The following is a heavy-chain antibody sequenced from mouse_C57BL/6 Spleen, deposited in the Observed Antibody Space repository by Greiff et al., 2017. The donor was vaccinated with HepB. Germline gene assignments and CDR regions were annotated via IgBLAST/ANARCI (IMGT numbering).Heavy chain of an antibody. V-gene: IGHV1-55*01. D-gene: IGHD3-2*02. CDR2: IYPGSGST. CDR1: VYTFTSYW. J-gene: IGHJ4*01. Sequence: VQLQQPGAELVKPGASVKMSFPASVYTFTSYWITWVKQRPGQGLEWIGDIYPGSGSTNYNEKFKSKATLTVDTSSSTAYMQLSSLTSEDSAVYYCARQGYSSGYAMDYWGQGTSVTVSS. CDR3: ARQGYSSGYAMDY.